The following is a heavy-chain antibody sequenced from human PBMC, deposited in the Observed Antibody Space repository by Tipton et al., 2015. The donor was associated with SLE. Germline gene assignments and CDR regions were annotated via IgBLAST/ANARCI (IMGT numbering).Heavy chain of an antibody. Sequence: SLRLSCAASGFTVSSNYMSWVRQAPGKGLEWVSVIYSGGSTYYADSVKGRFTISRDNSKNTLYLQMNSLRAEDTAVYYCARDTRRVMLPPYGHYIDGRRQGTAVTVSS. J-gene: IGHJ6*03. V-gene: IGHV3-53*05. CDR3: ARDTRRVMLPPYGHYIDG. CDR2: IYSGGST. CDR1: GFTVSSNY. D-gene: IGHD3-16*01.